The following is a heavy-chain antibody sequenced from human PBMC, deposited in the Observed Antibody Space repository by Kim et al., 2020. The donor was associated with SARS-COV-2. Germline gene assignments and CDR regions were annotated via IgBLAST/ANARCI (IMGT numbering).Heavy chain of an antibody. D-gene: IGHD2-2*01. Sequence: ASVKVSCKASGYTFTSYGISWVRQAPGQGLEWMGWISAYNGNTNYAQKLQGRVTMTTDTSTSTAYMELRSLRSDDTAVYYCARGTPLNQLLWENWFDPWGQGTLVTVSS. V-gene: IGHV1-18*01. J-gene: IGHJ5*02. CDR3: ARGTPLNQLLWENWFDP. CDR1: GYTFTSYG. CDR2: ISAYNGNT.